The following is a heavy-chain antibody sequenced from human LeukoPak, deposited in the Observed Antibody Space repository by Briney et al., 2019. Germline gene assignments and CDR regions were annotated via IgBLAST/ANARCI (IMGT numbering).Heavy chain of an antibody. CDR1: GFSVSNNY. CDR2: IYSGGRA. V-gene: IGHV3-53*05. CDR3: AKDLGL. Sequence: PGGSLRLSCAASGFSVSNNYMTWVRQAPGMGLEWVSLIYSGGRADYADSVKGRFTISRDNSKNTLYLQMNSLRAEDTAVYYCAKDLGLWGQGTLVTVSS. J-gene: IGHJ4*02. D-gene: IGHD3/OR15-3a*01.